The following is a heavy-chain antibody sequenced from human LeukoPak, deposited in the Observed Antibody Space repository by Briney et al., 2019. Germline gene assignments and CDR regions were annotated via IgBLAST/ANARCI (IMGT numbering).Heavy chain of an antibody. Sequence: GGSLRLSCAASGFSFSSYGMHWVRQAPGKGLEWVAVISYDGSNKYYADSVNGRFTISRDNSKNTLSLQMNSLRAEDTAMYYCAKSPSGTSRISRFDYWGQGILVTVYS. CDR3: AKSPSGTSRISRFDY. V-gene: IGHV3-30*18. D-gene: IGHD1-26*01. CDR2: ISYDGSNK. J-gene: IGHJ4*02. CDR1: GFSFSSYG.